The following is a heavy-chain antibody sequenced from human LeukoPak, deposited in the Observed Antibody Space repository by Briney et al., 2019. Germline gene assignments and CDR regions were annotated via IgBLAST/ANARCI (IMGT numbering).Heavy chain of an antibody. D-gene: IGHD6-13*01. CDR2: ISSTSNHK. CDR3: ATRVTADSYDASDI. J-gene: IGHJ3*02. Sequence: PGGSLRLSCAASGFTFRSFSMTWVRQAPGKGLGWVASISSTSNHKYHADSAKGRFTISRDNDKNSLYLQMNSLRAEDTALYYCATRVTADSYDASDIWGQGTMVTVSS. CDR1: GFTFRSFS. V-gene: IGHV3-21*06.